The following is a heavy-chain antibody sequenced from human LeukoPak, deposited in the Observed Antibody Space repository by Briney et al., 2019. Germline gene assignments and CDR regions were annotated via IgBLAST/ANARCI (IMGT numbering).Heavy chain of an antibody. Sequence: GGSLRLSCAASGFTFSSYAMHWVRQAPGKGLEGVAVISYDGSNKYYADSVKGRFTISRDNSKNTLYLQMNSLRAEDTAVYYCARDPYSSGWYADYWGQGTLVTVSS. CDR3: ARDPYSSGWYADY. V-gene: IGHV3-30*04. CDR2: ISYDGSNK. D-gene: IGHD6-19*01. J-gene: IGHJ4*02. CDR1: GFTFSSYA.